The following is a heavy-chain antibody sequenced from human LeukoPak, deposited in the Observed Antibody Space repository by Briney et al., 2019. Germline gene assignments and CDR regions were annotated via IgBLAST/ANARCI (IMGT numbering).Heavy chain of an antibody. CDR3: ARDSDYYDSSGYYYARSPPGD. J-gene: IGHJ4*02. V-gene: IGHV3-30-3*01. Sequence: PGGSLRLSCAASGFTFSSYAMHWVRQAPGKGLEWVAVISYDGSNKYYADSVKGRFTISRDNPKNTLYLQMNSLRAEDTAVYYCARDSDYYDSSGYYYARSPPGDWGQGTLVTVSS. CDR1: GFTFSSYA. D-gene: IGHD3-22*01. CDR2: ISYDGSNK.